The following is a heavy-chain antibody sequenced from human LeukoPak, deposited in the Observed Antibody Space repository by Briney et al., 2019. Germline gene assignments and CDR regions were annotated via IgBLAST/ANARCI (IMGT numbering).Heavy chain of an antibody. V-gene: IGHV3-30*02. CDR3: AKDSDYTYAYVY. J-gene: IGHJ4*02. Sequence: PGGSLRLSCVASGLAFSSYGMHWVRQPPGKGLEWVTFIRYDGEKKHYVDSVKGRFTISRDNSKNTLYLQINNLRPEDTAVYYCAKDSDYTYAYVYWGQGTLVTVSS. D-gene: IGHD3-16*01. CDR2: IRYDGEKK. CDR1: GLAFSSYG.